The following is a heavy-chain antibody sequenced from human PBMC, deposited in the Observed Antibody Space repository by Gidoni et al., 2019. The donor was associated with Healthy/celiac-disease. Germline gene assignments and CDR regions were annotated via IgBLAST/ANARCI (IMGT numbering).Heavy chain of an antibody. CDR2: IWYDGTNK. CDR3: ARDRGPSIVVVPAVPPDY. J-gene: IGHJ4*02. V-gene: IGHV3-33*01. Sequence: QVQLVESGGGVVQPGRSLRLSCVVSGFTFSSYGMHWVRQAPGKGLEWVAVIWYDGTNKYYRDSVKGRFTISRDNSKNTLYLQMNSLRAEDTAVYYCARDRGPSIVVVPAVPPDYWGQGTLVTVSS. D-gene: IGHD2-2*01. CDR1: GFTFSSYG.